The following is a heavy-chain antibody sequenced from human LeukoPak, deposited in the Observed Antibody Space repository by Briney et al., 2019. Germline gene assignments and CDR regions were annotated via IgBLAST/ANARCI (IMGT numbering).Heavy chain of an antibody. CDR2: ISSSGSTI. D-gene: IGHD3-3*01. V-gene: IGHV3-11*01. J-gene: IGHJ4*02. Sequence: GGSLRLSCAASGFTFSDYYMSWIRQAPGKGLEWVSYISSSGSTIYYADSVKGRFTISWDNAKNSLYLQMNSLRAEDTAVYYRAREGRFLEWLEADWGQGTLVTVSS. CDR3: AREGRFLEWLEAD. CDR1: GFTFSDYY.